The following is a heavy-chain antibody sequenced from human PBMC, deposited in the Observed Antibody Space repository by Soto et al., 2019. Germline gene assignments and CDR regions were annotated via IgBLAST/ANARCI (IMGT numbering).Heavy chain of an antibody. CDR3: ARAQYSGSYFDACDI. Sequence: QVHLVESGGGVVQPGRSLRLSCAASGFPFSSYGMHWVRQAPGKGLDWVAVIWYDGSNKYYADPVKGRFTISRDNSKNRLYLQMNSLRVEDTAVYYCARAQYSGSYFDACDIWGQGTMVTVSS. CDR2: IWYDGSNK. CDR1: GFPFSSYG. V-gene: IGHV3-33*03. J-gene: IGHJ3*02. D-gene: IGHD1-26*01.